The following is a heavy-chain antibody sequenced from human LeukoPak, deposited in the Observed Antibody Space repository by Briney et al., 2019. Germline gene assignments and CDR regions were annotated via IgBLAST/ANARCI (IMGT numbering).Heavy chain of an antibody. J-gene: IGHJ4*02. CDR3: ARVEAYGFVDY. CDR1: GGSISSGDYY. V-gene: IGHV4-30-4*01. CDR2: IYYSGST. D-gene: IGHD3-10*01. Sequence: PSQTLSLTCTVSGGSISSGDYYWSWIRQPPGKGLEWIGYIYYSGSTYYDPSLKSRVTISVDTSKNQFSLKLSSVTAADTAVYYCARVEAYGFVDYWGQGTLVTVSS.